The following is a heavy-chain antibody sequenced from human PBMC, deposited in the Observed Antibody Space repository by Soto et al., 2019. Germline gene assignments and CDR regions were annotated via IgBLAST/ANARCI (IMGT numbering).Heavy chain of an antibody. Sequence: PSQTLSLTCTVSGGSISSYYWSWIRQPPGKGLEWIGEINHSGSTNYNPSLKSRVTISVDTSKNQFSLKLSSVTAADTAVYYCARDIGDYGPPWFDPWGEGTLVTLSS. CDR2: INHSGST. CDR3: ARDIGDYGPPWFDP. D-gene: IGHD4-17*01. V-gene: IGHV4-34*01. CDR1: GGSISSYY. J-gene: IGHJ5*02.